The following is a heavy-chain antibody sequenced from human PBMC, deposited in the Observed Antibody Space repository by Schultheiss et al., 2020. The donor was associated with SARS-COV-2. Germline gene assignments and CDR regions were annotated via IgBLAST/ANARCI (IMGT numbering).Heavy chain of an antibody. CDR2: IYSGGST. Sequence: LSLTCTVSGGSISSSSYYWGWIRQPPGKGLEWVSVIYSGGSTYYADSVKGRFTISRDNAKNSLYLQMNSLRAEDTAVYYCAKGYVSPTNCGGDCYAFDYWGQGTLVTVSS. CDR3: AKGYVSPTNCGGDCYAFDY. V-gene: IGHV3-53*01. J-gene: IGHJ4*02. D-gene: IGHD2-21*02. CDR1: GGSISSSSYY.